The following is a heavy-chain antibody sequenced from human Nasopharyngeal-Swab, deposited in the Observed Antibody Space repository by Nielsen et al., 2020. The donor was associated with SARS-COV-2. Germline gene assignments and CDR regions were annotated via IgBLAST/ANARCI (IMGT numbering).Heavy chain of an antibody. J-gene: IGHJ6*03. D-gene: IGHD5-12*01. V-gene: IGHV5-51*01. CDR2: IYPGDSDT. CDR3: ARHVGRGYDPNYYYYYMDV. Sequence: KVSRKGSGYSFTSYWIGWLRQMPRKGLEWMGIIYPGDSDTRYSPSFQGQDTISPDKSISTAYLQWSSLKASDTAMYYCARHVGRGYDPNYYYYYMDVWGKGTTVTVSS. CDR1: GYSFTSYW.